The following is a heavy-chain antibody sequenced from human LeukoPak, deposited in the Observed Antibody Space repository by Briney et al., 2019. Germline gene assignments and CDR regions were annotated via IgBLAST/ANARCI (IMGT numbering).Heavy chain of an antibody. D-gene: IGHD3-10*01. CDR3: VGERKGRPTLH. V-gene: IGHV1-2*02. CDR2: INPKSGDT. Sequence: ASVKVSCKASGYTFTDYYMHWVRQAPGQGLEWMGWINPKSGDTNYAQKFQGRVTMSSDTSISAAYMEVTRLRSDDTALYLCVGERKGRPTLHWGRGTLVTVSS. J-gene: IGHJ4*02. CDR1: GYTFTDYY.